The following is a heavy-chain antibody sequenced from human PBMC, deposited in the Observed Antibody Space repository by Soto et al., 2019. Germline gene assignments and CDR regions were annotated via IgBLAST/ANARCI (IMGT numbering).Heavy chain of an antibody. CDR2: INPNSGGT. CDR1: GYTFTGYY. CDR3: ARDLRSCSGGSCYLYYYYGMDV. V-gene: IGHV1-2*04. D-gene: IGHD2-15*01. J-gene: IGHJ6*02. Sequence: ASVKVSCKASGYTFTGYYMHLVRQAPGQGLEWMGWINPNSGGTNYAQKFQGWVTMTRDTSISTAYMELSRLRSDDTAVYYCARDLRSCSGGSCYLYYYYGMDVWGQGTTVTVSS.